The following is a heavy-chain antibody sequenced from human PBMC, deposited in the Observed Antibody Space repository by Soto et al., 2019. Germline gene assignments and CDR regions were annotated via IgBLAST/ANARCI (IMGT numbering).Heavy chain of an antibody. CDR1: GGSISSGGYY. V-gene: IGHV4-31*03. CDR3: ARDIGDGYYDS. Sequence: VQLQESGPGLVRPSRTLSLSCTVSGGSISSGGYYWTWIRQHPGKGLEWIGYIHYSGTTYYSPSLKSRVTISSDTSNKHFSLKLTSVTAADTAIYYCARDIGDGYYDSWGQGTLVTVSS. J-gene: IGHJ4*02. CDR2: IHYSGTT.